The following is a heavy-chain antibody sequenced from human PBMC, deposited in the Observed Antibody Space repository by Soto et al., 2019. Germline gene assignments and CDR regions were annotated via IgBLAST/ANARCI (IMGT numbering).Heavy chain of an antibody. D-gene: IGHD2-2*01. CDR3: TRDFVAVPSALYFFDY. CDR2: INPTGGSA. CDR1: GYTFTRNY. V-gene: IGHV1-46*03. J-gene: IGHJ4*02. Sequence: QVQMVQSGAEVKKPGASVRVSCKTSGYTFTRNYIHWVRQAPGQGLEWMGIINPTGGSATYAQKFQGRITMTRDTSTSTGYMELSSLRSEDTAVYDCTRDFVAVPSALYFFDYWGQGTLVTVSS.